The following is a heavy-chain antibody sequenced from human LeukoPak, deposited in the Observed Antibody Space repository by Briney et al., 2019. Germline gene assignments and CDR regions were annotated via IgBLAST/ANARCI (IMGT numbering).Heavy chain of an antibody. CDR1: GSAISSYY. CDR3: ARQWSRDAFDI. V-gene: IGHV4-59*01. J-gene: IGHJ3*02. Sequence: SESLSLTCIVSGSAISSYYWSWIRHPPGKGLEWIGYIYYSGSTNYNPSLKSRVTISIDTPKNQFSLKLSSVTAADTAVYYCARQWSRDAFDIWGQGTMVTVSS. CDR2: IYYSGST. D-gene: IGHD2-8*01.